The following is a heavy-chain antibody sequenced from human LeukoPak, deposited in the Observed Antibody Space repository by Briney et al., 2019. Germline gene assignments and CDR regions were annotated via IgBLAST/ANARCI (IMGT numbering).Heavy chain of an antibody. D-gene: IGHD2-21*02. V-gene: IGHV4-59*08. J-gene: IGHJ4*02. CDR2: IYYSGST. CDR3: ARLRCGGDCYWGDFYFDY. CDR1: GGSISSYY. Sequence: SETLSLTCTVSGGSISSYYLSWIRQPPGKGLEWIGYIYYSGSTNYNPSLNSRVTISVDTSKNQFSLKLSSVTAADTAVYYCARLRCGGDCYWGDFYFDYWGQGTLVTVSS.